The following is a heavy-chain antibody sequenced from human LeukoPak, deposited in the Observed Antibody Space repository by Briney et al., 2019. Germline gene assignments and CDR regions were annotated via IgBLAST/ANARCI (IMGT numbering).Heavy chain of an antibody. V-gene: IGHV3-7*01. D-gene: IGHD6-6*01. Sequence: GGSLRLSCAASGFTFSSYWMSWVRQAPGKGLEWVAHIKPDGSEKYYVDSVKGRFTISRDNAKNSLSLQMNSLRAEDTAVYYCASWTSSSSNYWGQGTLVTVSS. CDR1: GFTFSSYW. CDR2: IKPDGSEK. J-gene: IGHJ4*02. CDR3: ASWTSSSSNY.